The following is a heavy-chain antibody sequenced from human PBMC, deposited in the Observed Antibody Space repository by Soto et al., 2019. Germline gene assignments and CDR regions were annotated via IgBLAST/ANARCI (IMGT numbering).Heavy chain of an antibody. J-gene: IGHJ3*02. CDR3: ARDRYYYDSSGEINDAFDI. CDR1: GVTFGSYA. D-gene: IGHD3-22*01. V-gene: IGHV1-69*13. CDR2: IIPIFGTA. Sequence: PVKVSGKYSGVTFGSYASSWVRQAPGQGLEWMGGIIPIFGTANYAQKFQGRVTITADESTSTAYMELSSLRSEDTAVYYCARDRYYYDSSGEINDAFDIWGQGTRVNVS.